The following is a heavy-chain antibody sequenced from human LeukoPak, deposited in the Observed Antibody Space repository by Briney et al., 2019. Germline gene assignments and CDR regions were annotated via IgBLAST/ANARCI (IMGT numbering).Heavy chain of an antibody. J-gene: IGHJ5*02. Sequence: ASVKVSSKASGYTFTVYYMHWVPQAPGEGLEWMGWINPHRGGTNYAQKLQGRVSMTKETSISTAYMELSRLRSDDTAVYYCARYRPGKAALPARTNWFDPWGQGTLVTVSS. CDR2: INPHRGGT. D-gene: IGHD2-2*01. CDR1: GYTFTVYY. CDR3: ARYRPGKAALPARTNWFDP. V-gene: IGHV1-2*02.